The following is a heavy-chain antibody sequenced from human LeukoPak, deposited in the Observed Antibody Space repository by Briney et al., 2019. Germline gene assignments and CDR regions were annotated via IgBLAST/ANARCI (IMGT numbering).Heavy chain of an antibody. CDR3: ARVTMTDKRYYFDY. CDR2: ISSSSSYI. CDR1: GFTFSSYS. J-gene: IGHJ4*02. Sequence: GSLRLSCAASGFTFSSYSMKWVRQAPGKGLEWVSSISSSSSYIYYADSVKGRFTISRDNAKNSLYLQMNSLRAEDTAVYYCARVTMTDKRYYFDYWGQGTLVTVSS. V-gene: IGHV3-21*01. D-gene: IGHD3-22*01.